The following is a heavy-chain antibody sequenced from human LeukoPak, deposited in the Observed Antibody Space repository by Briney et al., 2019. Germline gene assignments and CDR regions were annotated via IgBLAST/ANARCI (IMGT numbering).Heavy chain of an antibody. Sequence: KSSETLSLTCTVSGGSISSYYWSWIRQPPGKGLEWIGYIYYSGSTNYNPSLKSRVTISVDTSKNQFSLKLSSVTAADTAVYYCATQGRITMVRGVPNYYYYGMDVWGQGTTVTVSS. J-gene: IGHJ6*02. CDR3: ATQGRITMVRGVPNYYYYGMDV. V-gene: IGHV4-59*01. D-gene: IGHD3-10*01. CDR1: GGSISSYY. CDR2: IYYSGST.